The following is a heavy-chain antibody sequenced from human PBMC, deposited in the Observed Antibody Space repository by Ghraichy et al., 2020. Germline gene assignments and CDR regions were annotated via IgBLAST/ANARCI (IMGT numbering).Heavy chain of an antibody. CDR2: ISSSSSTI. CDR3: ARDRITIFGVVITRDNYYYYYGMDV. D-gene: IGHD3-3*01. V-gene: IGHV3-48*02. J-gene: IGHJ6*02. CDR1: GFTFSSYS. Sequence: GGSLRLSCAASGFTFSSYSMNWVRQAPGKGLEWVSYISSSSSTIYYADSVKGRFTISRDNAKNSLYLQMNSLRDEDTAVYYCARDRITIFGVVITRDNYYYYYGMDVWGQGTTVTVSS.